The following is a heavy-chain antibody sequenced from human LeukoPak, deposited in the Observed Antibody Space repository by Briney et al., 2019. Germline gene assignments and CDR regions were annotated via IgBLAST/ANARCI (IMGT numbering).Heavy chain of an antibody. J-gene: IGHJ6*02. CDR3: ARDLNL. V-gene: IGHV4-4*07. D-gene: IGHD1-14*01. CDR1: GGSISNNY. Sequence: SETLSLTCTVSGGSISNNYWGWIRQPAGKGLEWIGRIYNSGTTSNPSLKSRVTMSVDMSKNQFSLKLGSVTAADTAVCYCARDLNLWGQGTTVTVSS. CDR2: IYNSGT.